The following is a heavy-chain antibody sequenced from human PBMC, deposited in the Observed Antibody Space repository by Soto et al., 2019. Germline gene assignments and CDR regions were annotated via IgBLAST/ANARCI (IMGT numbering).Heavy chain of an antibody. V-gene: IGHV3-74*01. J-gene: IGHJ4*02. Sequence: GGSLRLSCAASGFTFSNSWRHWVRQAPGKGLVWVSRITSDGSTTTYADSVKGRFTISRDNSKNTLYLQMNSLRAEDTAVYYCARDGYCSGGSCYSVPVFDYWGQGT. CDR3: ARDGYCSGGSCYSVPVFDY. CDR2: ITSDGSTT. D-gene: IGHD2-15*01. CDR1: GFTFSNSW.